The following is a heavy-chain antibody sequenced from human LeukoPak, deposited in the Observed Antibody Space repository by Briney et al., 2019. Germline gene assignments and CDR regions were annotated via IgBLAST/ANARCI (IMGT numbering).Heavy chain of an antibody. V-gene: IGHV3-30*03. D-gene: IGHD5-18*01. CDR2: ISYDGSNK. Sequence: GGSLRLSCAASGFTFSSYGMHWVRQAPGKGLEWVAVISYDGSNKYYADSVKGRFTISRDNSKNTLYLQMNSLRAGDTAVYYCTRETWIQLWLRSYYYGMDVWGQGTTVTVSS. CDR1: GFTFSSYG. CDR3: TRETWIQLWLRSYYYGMDV. J-gene: IGHJ6*02.